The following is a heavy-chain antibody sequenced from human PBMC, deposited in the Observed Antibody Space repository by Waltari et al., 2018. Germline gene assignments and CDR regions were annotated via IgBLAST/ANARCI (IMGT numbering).Heavy chain of an antibody. CDR2: IRSKAYGGTT. V-gene: IGHV3-49*03. Sequence: EVQLVESGGGLVQPGRSLRLSCTASGFTFGDYAMSWFRQAPGKGREWVGFIRSKAYGGTTEYAASVKGRFTISRDDSKSIAYLQMNSLKTEDTAGYYCTRDPQGTDIDYWGQGTLVTVSS. J-gene: IGHJ4*02. CDR1: GFTFGDYA. D-gene: IGHD1-1*01. CDR3: TRDPQGTDIDY.